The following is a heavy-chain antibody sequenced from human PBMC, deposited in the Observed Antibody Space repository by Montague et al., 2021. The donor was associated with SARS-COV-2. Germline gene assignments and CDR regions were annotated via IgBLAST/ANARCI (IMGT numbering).Heavy chain of an antibody. CDR2: IYWDDDG. D-gene: IGHD3-10*01. J-gene: IGHJ5*02. Sequence: PALAKPTQTLTLTCIFSGFSLSTDGMGVGWIRQPPGRALEWLALIYWDDDGRYSPSLRSRRTITKDTSNNQVVLTMTNMDPVDTATYYCARTWAYGSGSYGVDPWGQGALVTVSS. CDR1: GFSLSTDGMG. CDR3: ARTWAYGSGSYGVDP. V-gene: IGHV2-5*02.